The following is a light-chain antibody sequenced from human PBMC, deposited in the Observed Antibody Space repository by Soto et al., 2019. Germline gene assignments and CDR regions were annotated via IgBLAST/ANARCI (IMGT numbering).Light chain of an antibody. J-gene: IGKJ1*01. Sequence: EIVLTQSPATLSLSPGERATLCCRASQSVSSYLAWYQQKPGQAPRLLIYDASNRATGIPARFSGSGSGTDFTLTISSLEPEDFAVYYCQQRSNPWTFGQGTKVEIK. CDR1: QSVSSY. CDR3: QQRSNPWT. CDR2: DAS. V-gene: IGKV3-11*01.